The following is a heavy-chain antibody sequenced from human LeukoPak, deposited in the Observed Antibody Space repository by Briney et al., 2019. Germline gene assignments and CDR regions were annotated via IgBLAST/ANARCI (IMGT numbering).Heavy chain of an antibody. CDR3: ARDVAFGACDI. J-gene: IGHJ3*02. Sequence: GGSLRLSCAASRFTFSSTWMTWVRQAPGKGLEWVANINQDGSQKYYVDSVKGRFTISRDNAENSLYLQMNSLRAEDTAVYYCARDVAFGACDIWGQGTMVTVSS. V-gene: IGHV3-7*04. CDR2: INQDGSQK. D-gene: IGHD3-3*01. CDR1: RFTFSSTW.